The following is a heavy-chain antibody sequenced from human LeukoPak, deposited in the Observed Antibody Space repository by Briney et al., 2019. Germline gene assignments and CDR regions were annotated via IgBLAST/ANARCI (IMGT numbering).Heavy chain of an antibody. CDR1: GASISSYY. D-gene: IGHD3-10*01. CDR3: AREESYYGSVYFDY. CDR2: VSYSGST. Sequence: PSETLSLTCAVSGASISSYYWDWIRQPPGKGLEWIGYVSYSGSTEYNPSLKGRVTISLDTSKNQFSLKLSSVTAADTAVYYCAREESYYGSVYFDYWGQGTLVTVSS. V-gene: IGHV4-59*12. J-gene: IGHJ4*02.